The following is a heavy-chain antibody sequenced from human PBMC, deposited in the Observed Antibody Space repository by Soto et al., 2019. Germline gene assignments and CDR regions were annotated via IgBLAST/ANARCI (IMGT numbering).Heavy chain of an antibody. D-gene: IGHD3-22*01. V-gene: IGHV3-21*01. CDR3: ARYDSSGYYWPYYYYGMDV. J-gene: IGHJ6*02. Sequence: TGGSLRFSCAASGFTFSTYSMNWVRQAPGKGLEWVSSISSSSSYIYYADSVKGRFTISRDNAKNSLYLQMNSLRAEDTAVYYCARYDSSGYYWPYYYYGMDVWGQGTTVTVSS. CDR1: GFTFSTYS. CDR2: ISSSSSYI.